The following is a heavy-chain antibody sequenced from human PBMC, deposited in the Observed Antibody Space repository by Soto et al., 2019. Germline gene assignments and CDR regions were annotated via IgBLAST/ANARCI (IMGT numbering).Heavy chain of an antibody. J-gene: IGHJ4*02. CDR1: GGTFSSYA. V-gene: IGHV1-69*13. D-gene: IGHD5-18*01. CDR2: IIPIFGTA. CDR3: ARDGYSYGYPFDY. Sequence: SVKVSCKASGGTFSSYAIGWVRQAPGQGLEWMGGIIPIFGTANYAQKFQGRVTITADESTSTAYMELSSLRSEDTAVYYCARDGYSYGYPFDYWGQGTLVTVSS.